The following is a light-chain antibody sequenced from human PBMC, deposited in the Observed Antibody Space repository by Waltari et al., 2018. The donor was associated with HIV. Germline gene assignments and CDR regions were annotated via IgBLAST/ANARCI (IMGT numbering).Light chain of an antibody. CDR2: MLS. Sequence: QSALAQPASVSGSPGQSITISCAGPVADSGPEIYFSWYQQHPGRAPRLIIYMLSRRPSGVSDRFSGSSSGMSATLTISGLQSDDEAHYYCSSYSTITSLYVFGTGTRVTVL. V-gene: IGLV2-14*01. CDR1: VADSGPEIY. CDR3: SSYSTITSLYV. J-gene: IGLJ1*01.